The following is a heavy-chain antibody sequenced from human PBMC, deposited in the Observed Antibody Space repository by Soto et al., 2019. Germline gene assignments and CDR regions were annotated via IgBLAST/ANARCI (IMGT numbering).Heavy chain of an antibody. CDR2: IFSNDEK. CDR3: ARVTYYYDSSGYYGYNWFDP. CDR1: GFSLSNARMG. Sequence: QVTLKESGPVLVKPTETLTLTCTVSGFSLSNARMGVSWIRQPPGKALEWLAHIFSNDEKSYSTSLKSRLTISKGTSKSQVVLTMTNMDPVDTATYYCARVTYYYDSSGYYGYNWFDPWGQGTLVTVSS. D-gene: IGHD3-22*01. V-gene: IGHV2-26*01. J-gene: IGHJ5*02.